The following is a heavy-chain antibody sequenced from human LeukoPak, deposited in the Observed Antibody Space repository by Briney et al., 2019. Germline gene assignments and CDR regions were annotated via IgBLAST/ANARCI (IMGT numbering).Heavy chain of an antibody. V-gene: IGHV1-69*04. CDR1: GGTFSSYA. D-gene: IGHD1-26*01. J-gene: IGHJ4*02. CDR2: IIPIFGIA. CDR3: ARCISGSYYFDY. Sequence: SVKVSCKASGGTFSSYAISWVRQAPGQGLEWMGRIIPIFGIANYAQKFQGRVTITADKSTSTAYMELSSLGSEDTAVYYCARCISGSYYFDYWGQGTLVTVSS.